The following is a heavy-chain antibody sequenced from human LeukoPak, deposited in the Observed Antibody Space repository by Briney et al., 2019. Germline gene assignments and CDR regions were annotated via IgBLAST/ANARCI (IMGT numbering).Heavy chain of an antibody. CDR1: GFIFSSYG. Sequence: GGTLRLSCAASGFIFSSYGMSWVRQAPGKGLEWVSGISGSGGTTYYADSVKGRFTISRDNSKNTLYLQMNSLRAEDTAVYYCAKGGVTYYDFWSGYYTGLYNWFDPWGQGTLVTVSS. J-gene: IGHJ5*02. CDR2: ISGSGGTT. D-gene: IGHD3-3*01. V-gene: IGHV3-23*01. CDR3: AKGGVTYYDFWSGYYTGLYNWFDP.